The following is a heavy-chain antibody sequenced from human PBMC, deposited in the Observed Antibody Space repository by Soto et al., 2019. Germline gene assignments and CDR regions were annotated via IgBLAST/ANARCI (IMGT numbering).Heavy chain of an antibody. J-gene: IGHJ4*02. D-gene: IGHD6-19*01. CDR3: AKAGGIAVPGSHLDY. CDR1: GFTFSSYA. CDR2: ISGSGRST. V-gene: IGHV3-23*01. Sequence: EVQLLESAGRLVQPGGSLRFSCAASGFTFSSYAMSWVRQAPGKGLEWVSAISGSGRSTDYADSVEGRFTISRDNSKNTLYLQMSRLRAEDTAVYYCAKAGGIAVPGSHLDYWGQGTLVTVSS.